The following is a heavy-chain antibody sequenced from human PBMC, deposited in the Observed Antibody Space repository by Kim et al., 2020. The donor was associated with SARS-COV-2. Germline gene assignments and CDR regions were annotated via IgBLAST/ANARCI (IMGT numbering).Heavy chain of an antibody. D-gene: IGHD3-22*01. Sequence: GGSLRLSCAASGFTFSSYAMSWVRQAPGKGLEWVSAISGSGGSTYYADSVKGRFTISRDNSKNTLYLQMNSLRAEDTAVYYCAKDRITMIVVVIFLFDYWGQGTLVTVSS. V-gene: IGHV3-23*01. CDR1: GFTFSSYA. CDR2: ISGSGGST. CDR3: AKDRITMIVVVIFLFDY. J-gene: IGHJ4*02.